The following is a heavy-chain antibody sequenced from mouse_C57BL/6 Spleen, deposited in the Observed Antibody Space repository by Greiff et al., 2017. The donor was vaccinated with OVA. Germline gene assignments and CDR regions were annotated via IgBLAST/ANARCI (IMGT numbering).Heavy chain of an antibody. J-gene: IGHJ4*01. CDR3: ARGYDYDGRSLDY. V-gene: IGHV1-26*01. CDR2: INPNNGGT. CDR1: GYTFTDYY. D-gene: IGHD2-4*01. Sequence: VQLQQSGPELVKPGASVKLSCKASGYTFTDYYMNWVKQSHGKSLEWIGDINPNNGGTSYNQKFKGKATLTVDKSSSTAYMELRSLTSEDSAVYYCARGYDYDGRSLDYWGQGTSVTVSS.